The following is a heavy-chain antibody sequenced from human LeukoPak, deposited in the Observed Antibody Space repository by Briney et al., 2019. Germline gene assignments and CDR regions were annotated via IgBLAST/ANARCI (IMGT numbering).Heavy chain of an antibody. J-gene: IGHJ4*02. D-gene: IGHD1-26*01. CDR3: ARQTAKKWDLPGSFDS. CDR2: MFGNGGT. Sequence: SETLSLTCSVTGGSMSSDYWSWIRQSPGKGLEWIGRMFGNGGTNYSPSFQRRATMSVDTSTRRLSLRLNSVTAADTAVYYCARQTAKKWDLPGSFDSWGQGILVTVSS. V-gene: IGHV4-59*08. CDR1: GGSMSSDY.